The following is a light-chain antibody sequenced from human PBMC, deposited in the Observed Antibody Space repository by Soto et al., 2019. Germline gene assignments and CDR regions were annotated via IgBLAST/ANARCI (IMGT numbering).Light chain of an antibody. CDR3: QQYGSSSIT. CDR1: ESVSSIY. Sequence: ENVFTHSPGTLSLSPGERATLSCRASESVSSIYVAWYQQKPGQAPRLLIYDASSRATGIPDRFSGSGSGTDFTLTISRLEPEDFAMYYCQQYGSSSITFGQGTRLEIK. V-gene: IGKV3-20*01. CDR2: DAS. J-gene: IGKJ5*01.